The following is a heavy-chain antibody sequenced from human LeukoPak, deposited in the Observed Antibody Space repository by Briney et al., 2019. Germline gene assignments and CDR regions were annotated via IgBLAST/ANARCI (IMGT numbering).Heavy chain of an antibody. CDR3: ARDLNVDYGDYGAFDI. CDR2: IYYSGST. CDR1: GGSISSSSYY. V-gene: IGHV4-39*07. J-gene: IGHJ3*02. Sequence: PSETLSLTCTVSGGSISSSSYYWGWIRQPPGKGLEWIGSIYYSGSTYYNPSLKSRVTISVDTSKNQFSLKLSSVTAADTAVYYCARDLNVDYGDYGAFDIWGQGTMVTVSS. D-gene: IGHD4-17*01.